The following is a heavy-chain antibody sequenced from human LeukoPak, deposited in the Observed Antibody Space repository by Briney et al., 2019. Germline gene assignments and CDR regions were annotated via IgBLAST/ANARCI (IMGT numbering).Heavy chain of an antibody. CDR3: AKEDPWFGDAFDL. V-gene: IGHV3-23*01. J-gene: IGHJ3*01. Sequence: GGSLRLSCAASGFTFSSYEMNWVRQAPGKGLDWVSVISGGGVGRTDYADSVRGRFTISRDDSKNTMYLEMNSLTVEDTAVYFCAKEDPWFGDAFDLWGQGTLVTVSS. CDR1: GFTFSSYE. D-gene: IGHD3-10*01. CDR2: ISGGGVGRT.